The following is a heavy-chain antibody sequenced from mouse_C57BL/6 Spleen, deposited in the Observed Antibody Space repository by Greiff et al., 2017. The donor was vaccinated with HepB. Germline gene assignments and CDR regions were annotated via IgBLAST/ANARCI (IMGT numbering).Heavy chain of an antibody. J-gene: IGHJ1*03. CDR3: TRYYGSSLHWYFDV. V-gene: IGHV1-15*01. CDR1: GYTFTDYE. D-gene: IGHD1-1*01. CDR2: IDPETGGT. Sequence: QVQLQQSGAELVRPGASVTLSCKASGYTFTDYEMHWVKQTPVHGLEWIGAIDPETGGTAYNQKFKGKAILTADKSSSTAYMELRSLTSEDSAVYYCTRYYGSSLHWYFDVWGTGTTFTVSS.